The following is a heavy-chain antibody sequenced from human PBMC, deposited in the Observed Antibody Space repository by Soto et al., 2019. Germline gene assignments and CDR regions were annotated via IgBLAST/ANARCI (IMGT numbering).Heavy chain of an antibody. D-gene: IGHD5-12*01. CDR1: GGSISSGGYY. J-gene: IGHJ4*02. CDR3: ARLIVSGGYDTYFDY. V-gene: IGHV4-31*03. CDR2: IYYSGST. Sequence: SEPLSLTCTVSGGSISSGGYYWSWIRQHPGKGLEWIGYIYYSGSTYYNPSLKSRVTISVDTSKNQFSLKLSSVTAADTAVYYCARLIVSGGYDTYFDYWGQGTLVTVSS.